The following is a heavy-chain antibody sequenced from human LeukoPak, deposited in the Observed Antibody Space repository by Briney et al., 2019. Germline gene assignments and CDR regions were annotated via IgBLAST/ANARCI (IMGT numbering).Heavy chain of an antibody. D-gene: IGHD1-1*01. V-gene: IGHV4-61*08. CDR2: IYYSGST. Sequence: PSETLSLTCTVSGGSISSGDYNWRWNRQPPGKGLEWIGYIYYSGSTNYNPSLKSRVTISVDTSKNQFSLKLSSVTAADTAVYYCASSPGGTGAFHIWGQGTKVTVSS. CDR3: ASSPGGTGAFHI. J-gene: IGHJ3*02. CDR1: GGSISSGDYN.